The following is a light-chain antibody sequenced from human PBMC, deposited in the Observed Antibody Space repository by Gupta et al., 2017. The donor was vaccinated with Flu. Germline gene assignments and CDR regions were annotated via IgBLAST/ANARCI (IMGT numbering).Light chain of an antibody. V-gene: IGKV3-15*01. CDR1: QSAGSD. CDR3: KLYSNWRPHA. CDR2: DAS. Sequence: EIVMTHSPATLPVSPAERATVSCRVSQSAGSDLDWYQQKHGQAPRLLIYDASVRATGVAARFTGSGCGTEFTLTIISVQAEDFAGDYCKLYSNWRPHAFGGGTKVEIK. J-gene: IGKJ4*01.